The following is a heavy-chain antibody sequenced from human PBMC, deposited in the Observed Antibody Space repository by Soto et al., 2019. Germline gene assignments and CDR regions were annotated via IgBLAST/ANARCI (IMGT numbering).Heavy chain of an antibody. V-gene: IGHV3-23*01. J-gene: IGHJ4*02. Sequence: EVKLLESGGGLVPPGASARLSCITSGFIFDNYAMSWVRQSPGRGLEWVAAISGSGHATYYTQFVQGRFIISRDKSKKTVFLQMHNLRAEDTAVYYCAKGRYFDSSGGCANYWGLGTLVTVSS. CDR3: AKGRYFDSSGGCANY. CDR1: GFIFDNYA. D-gene: IGHD3-22*01. CDR2: ISGSGHAT.